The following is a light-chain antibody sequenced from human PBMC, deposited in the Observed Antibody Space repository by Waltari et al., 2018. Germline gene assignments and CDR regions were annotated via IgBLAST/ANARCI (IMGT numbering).Light chain of an antibody. J-gene: IGKJ2*01. V-gene: IGKV4-1*01. CDR3: QQYYSTSMYT. CDR1: QSVLXSSNNKNY. Sequence: DIVMXQXXDSLAVXLGERATINCKXSQSVLXSSNNKNYLAWYQQKPGQPPKLLIYWASTREXXVPDRFXGSGSGTXFTLTISSXQAEDVAXXXXQQYYSTSMYTXXXGXKLEIK. CDR2: WAS.